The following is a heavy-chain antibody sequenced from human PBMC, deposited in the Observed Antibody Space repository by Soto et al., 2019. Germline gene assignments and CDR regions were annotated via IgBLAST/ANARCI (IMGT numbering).Heavy chain of an antibody. CDR3: AKETWHLDYYYYMDV. Sequence: EVQLLESGGGLVQPGGSLRLSCAASGFTFSSYAMSWVRQAPGKGLEWVSAISGSGGTTYYADSVKGRFTISRDNSKNPLYLQMNSLRAEDTAVYYCAKETWHLDYYYYMDVWGKGTTVTVSS. V-gene: IGHV3-23*01. CDR2: ISGSGGTT. J-gene: IGHJ6*03. CDR1: GFTFSSYA.